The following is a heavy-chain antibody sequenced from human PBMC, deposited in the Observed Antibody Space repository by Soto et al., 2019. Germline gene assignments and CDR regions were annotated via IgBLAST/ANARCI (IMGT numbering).Heavy chain of an antibody. CDR1: GVSISSSKW. V-gene: IGHV4-4*02. J-gene: IGHJ6*02. D-gene: IGHD3-22*01. CDR3: ARQRLNFDSGGDYHHGMVV. Sequence: QMQLQESGPGLVRPSGTLSLTCAVSGVSISSSKWWSWVRQPPGKGLEWIGDVHHGGNTNYSPSLESRVSISIDKSKKSFSLKMWNVTAADTAVYFCARQRLNFDSGGDYHHGMVVGGQGTTVTFSS. CDR2: VHHGGNT.